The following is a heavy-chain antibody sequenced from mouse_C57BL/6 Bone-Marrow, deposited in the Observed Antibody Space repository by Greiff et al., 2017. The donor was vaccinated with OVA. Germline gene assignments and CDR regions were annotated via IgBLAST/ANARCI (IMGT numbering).Heavy chain of an antibody. CDR3: ARNMVTASWYFDV. CDR2: IWPGGGT. J-gene: IGHJ1*03. V-gene: IGHV2-9-1*01. Sequence: QVQLQESGPGLVAPSQSLSITCTASGFSLTSYAISWVRQPPGKGLEWLGVIWPGGGTNYNSALISRLSSNKDNSKSQVFLKMNSLQTDDTAGYYCARNMVTASWYFDVWGTGTTVTVSS. CDR1: GFSLTSYA. D-gene: IGHD2-2*01.